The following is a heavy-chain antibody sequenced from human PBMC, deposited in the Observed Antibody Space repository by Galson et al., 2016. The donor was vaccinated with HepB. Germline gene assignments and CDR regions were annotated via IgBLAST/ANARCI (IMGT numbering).Heavy chain of an antibody. V-gene: IGHV4-61*02. CDR2: IYASGDT. Sequence: LSLTCTVSGGAISTGNYHWNWFRQPAGKGLEWIGRIYASGDTTYSPSLKSRVTMSVDTSRNQFSLKVRSLTAADTAVYYCARGRHNGYEDRYFDFWGQGSLVTVSS. CDR3: ARGRHNGYEDRYFDF. J-gene: IGHJ4*02. D-gene: IGHD5-12*01. CDR1: GGAISTGNYH.